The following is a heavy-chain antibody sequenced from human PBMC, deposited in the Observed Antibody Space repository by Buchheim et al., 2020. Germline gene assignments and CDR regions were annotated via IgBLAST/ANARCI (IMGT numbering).Heavy chain of an antibody. J-gene: IGHJ6*02. V-gene: IGHV3-48*03. Sequence: EVQLVESGGGLVQPGGSLRLSCTASGFGFSSFVMNWVRQAPGKGLEWVSYISGSGRTIYYADSVKGRFTISRDNAQNSLYLPLNTLRAEDTAVYYCARIYCSSANCYVSDAMDVWGQGTT. CDR1: GFGFSSFV. D-gene: IGHD2-2*01. CDR3: ARIYCSSANCYVSDAMDV. CDR2: ISGSGRTI.